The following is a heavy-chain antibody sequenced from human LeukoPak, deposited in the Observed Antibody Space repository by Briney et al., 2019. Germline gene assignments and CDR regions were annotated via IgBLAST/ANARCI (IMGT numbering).Heavy chain of an antibody. D-gene: IGHD2-21*02. CDR2: IGGSGGST. J-gene: IGHJ4*02. CDR1: GFTFTSHA. Sequence: PGGSLRLSCAATGFTFTSHAMSWVRQAPGKGLEWVSGIGGSGGSTYYADSVKGRFTISRDNSRNMLYLQMNSLKAEDTAVYYCATNTCGGDCYSGADYWGQGTLVTVSS. V-gene: IGHV3-23*01. CDR3: ATNTCGGDCYSGADY.